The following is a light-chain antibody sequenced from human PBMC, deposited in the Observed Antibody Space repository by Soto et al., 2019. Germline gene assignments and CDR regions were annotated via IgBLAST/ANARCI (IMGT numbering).Light chain of an antibody. CDR3: QQYNSYSYT. CDR1: QSISSW. V-gene: IGKV1-5*03. Sequence: DIQMTQSPSTLSASLGDSVTITCRASQSISSWLAWYQQKPGKAPKLLIYKASSLESGVPSRFSGSGSGTEFTLTISSLQPDDFATYYCQQYNSYSYTFGQGTKVDIK. J-gene: IGKJ2*01. CDR2: KAS.